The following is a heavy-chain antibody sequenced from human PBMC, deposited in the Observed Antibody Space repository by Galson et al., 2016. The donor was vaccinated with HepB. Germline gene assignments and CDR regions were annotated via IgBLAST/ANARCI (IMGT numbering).Heavy chain of an antibody. J-gene: IGHJ5*02. CDR3: AKERGTYARYNWFDA. Sequence: SLRLSGAASGFIFSNYAMSWVRQAPGKGREWVSSIGSSDGSTYYADSVRGRFTISRDNSRNTLYLQMNSLTADDTALYYCAKERGTYARYNWFDAWGQGTLVTVSS. V-gene: IGHV3-23*01. D-gene: IGHD3-16*01. CDR2: IGSSDGST. CDR1: GFIFSNYA.